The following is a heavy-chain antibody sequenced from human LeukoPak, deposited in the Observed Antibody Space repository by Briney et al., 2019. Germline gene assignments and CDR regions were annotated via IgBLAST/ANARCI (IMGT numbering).Heavy chain of an antibody. J-gene: IGHJ6*02. V-gene: IGHV4-34*01. CDR1: GGSFSGYY. D-gene: IGHD6-19*01. CDR2: INHSGST. Sequence: SETLPLTCAVYGGSFSGYYWSWVRQPPGKGLEWIGEINHSGSTNYNPSLKSRVTISVDTSKNQFSLKLSSVTAADTAVYYCARGIAVAPYYYYGMDVWGQGTTVTVSS. CDR3: ARGIAVAPYYYYGMDV.